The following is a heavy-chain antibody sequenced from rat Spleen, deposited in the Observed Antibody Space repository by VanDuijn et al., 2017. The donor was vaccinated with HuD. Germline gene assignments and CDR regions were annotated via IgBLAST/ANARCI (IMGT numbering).Heavy chain of an antibody. CDR3: TTDLDYYDGSYYVNWFAY. J-gene: IGHJ3*01. CDR1: GFTFSNYG. V-gene: IGHV5-19*01. D-gene: IGHD1-12*02. Sequence: EVQLVESGGGLVQPGRFLKLSCAASGFTFSNYGVHWIRQAPTKGLEWVASISPSGDSTYYRDSVKGRFTISRNVTKTTLYLQMNSLSSEDTATYYCTTDLDYYDGSYYVNWFAYWGQGTLVTVSS. CDR2: ISPSGDST.